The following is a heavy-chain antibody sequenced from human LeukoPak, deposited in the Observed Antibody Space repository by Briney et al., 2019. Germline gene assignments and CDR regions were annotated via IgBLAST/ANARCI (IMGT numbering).Heavy chain of an antibody. D-gene: IGHD3-22*01. Sequence: PGGSLRLSCAASGFTFSDYYMSWIRQAPGKGLKWVSYISSSGSTIYYADSVKCRFTISRDNAKNSLYLQMNSLRAEDTAVYYCARSQAYYDSSGTPRFDYWGQGTLVTVSS. CDR2: ISSSGSTI. CDR1: GFTFSDYY. CDR3: ARSQAYYDSSGTPRFDY. V-gene: IGHV3-11*01. J-gene: IGHJ4*02.